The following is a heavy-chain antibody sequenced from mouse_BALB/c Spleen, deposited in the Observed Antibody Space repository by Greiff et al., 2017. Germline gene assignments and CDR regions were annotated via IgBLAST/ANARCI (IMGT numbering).Heavy chain of an antibody. CDR2: ISTYYGDA. CDR3: ARSLYDGYYGY. V-gene: IGHV1S137*01. Sequence: QVQLQQSGAELVRPGVSVKISCKGSGYTFTDYAMHWVKQRHAKSLEWIGVISTYYGDASYNQKFKGKATMTVDKSSSTAYMELARLTSEDSAIYYCARSLYDGYYGYWGQGTLVTVSA. J-gene: IGHJ3*01. CDR1: GYTFTDYA. D-gene: IGHD2-3*01.